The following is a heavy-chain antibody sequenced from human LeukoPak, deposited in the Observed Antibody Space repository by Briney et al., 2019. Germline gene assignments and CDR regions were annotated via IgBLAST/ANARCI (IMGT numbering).Heavy chain of an antibody. CDR3: ARQWTTVAPYWYFDL. V-gene: IGHV4-59*01. Sequence: SETLSLTCAVSGGSIGTYYWSWIRQPPGKGLECIGDISYSGSTNYNPSLKSRVTISLDTSKKQLSLKLRSVTAADTAVYYCARQWTTVAPYWYFDLWGRGTLVTVSS. CDR2: ISYSGST. CDR1: GGSIGTYY. J-gene: IGHJ2*01. D-gene: IGHD4-23*01.